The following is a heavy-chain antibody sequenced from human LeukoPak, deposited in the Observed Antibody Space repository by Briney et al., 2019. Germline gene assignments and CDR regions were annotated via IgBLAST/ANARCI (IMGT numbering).Heavy chain of an antibody. Sequence: GASVKVSCKASGYTFTSYPMHWVRQAPGQRLEWMGWINADSGNTKYSQKFQGRVTITRDTSASTAYMELSSLRSDDTAVYYCACVAAAGNADYWGQGTLVTVSS. CDR1: GYTFTSYP. D-gene: IGHD6-13*01. CDR2: INADSGNT. V-gene: IGHV1-3*01. CDR3: ACVAAAGNADY. J-gene: IGHJ4*02.